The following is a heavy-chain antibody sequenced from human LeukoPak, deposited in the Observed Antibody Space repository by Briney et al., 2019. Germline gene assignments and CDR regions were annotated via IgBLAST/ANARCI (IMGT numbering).Heavy chain of an antibody. CDR3: AREGGSGQQFDY. V-gene: IGHV4-4*07. CDR1: GGSISSYY. J-gene: IGHJ4*02. Sequence: SETLSLTCTVSGGSISSYYWTWIRQPAGKGLEWIGRIYTSGSTDYNPSLKSRVTMSVDTSKNQFSLKLSSVTAAETAVYYCAREGGSGQQFDYWGQGTLVTVSS. D-gene: IGHD2-15*01. CDR2: IYTSGST.